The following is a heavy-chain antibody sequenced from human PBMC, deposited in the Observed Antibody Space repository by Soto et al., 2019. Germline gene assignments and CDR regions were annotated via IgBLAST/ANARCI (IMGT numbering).Heavy chain of an antibody. CDR3: AKVSSGSFYSTVAY. CDR1: GFTFSSYA. CDR2: IIGSGGST. V-gene: IGHV3-23*01. Sequence: EVQLLESGGGLVQPGGSLRLSCAASGFTFSSYAMSWVRQAPGKGLEWVSAIIGSGGSTYYADSVKGRFTISRDNSKNTLYLQMNSLRAEDTAVYYCAKVSSGSFYSTVAYWGQGTLVTVSS. J-gene: IGHJ4*02. D-gene: IGHD3-10*01.